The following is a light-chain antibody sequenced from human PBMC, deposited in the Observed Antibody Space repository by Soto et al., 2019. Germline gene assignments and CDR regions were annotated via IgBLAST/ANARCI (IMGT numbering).Light chain of an antibody. Sequence: EIVLTQSPGTLSLSPVERATLSCRASQSVSSSNFAWYQQKPGQAPRLLIYGASTRATGIPARFSGSGSGTEFTLTISSLQSEDFAVYYCQQYNNWPITFGQGTRLEIK. CDR3: QQYNNWPIT. V-gene: IGKV3-15*01. CDR1: QSVSSSN. CDR2: GAS. J-gene: IGKJ5*01.